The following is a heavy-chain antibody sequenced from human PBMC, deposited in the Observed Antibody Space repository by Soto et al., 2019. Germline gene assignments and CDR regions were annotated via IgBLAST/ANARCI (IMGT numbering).Heavy chain of an antibody. V-gene: IGHV1-69*06. CDR2: IIPMLDTT. CDR1: GGTFNNYG. CDR3: ARAPLRDGYNYWGVFHY. D-gene: IGHD5-12*01. J-gene: IGHJ4*02. Sequence: QVQLVQSGAEVRKPGSSVKVSCKASGGTFNNYGITWVRQAPGQGLEWMGGIIPMLDTTNYEQKFQGRVTINVDKSTNAAYMELSTLRSDATAIYYCARAPLRDGYNYWGVFHYWGQGALVTVSS.